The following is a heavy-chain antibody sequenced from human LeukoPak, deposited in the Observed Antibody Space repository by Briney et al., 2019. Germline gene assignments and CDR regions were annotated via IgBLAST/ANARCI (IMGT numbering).Heavy chain of an antibody. V-gene: IGHV3-30*18. D-gene: IGHD3-22*01. Sequence: GGSLRLSCAASGFTFSSYGMHWVRQAPGKGLEWVAVISYDGSNKYYADSVKGRFTISRDNSKNTLYLQMNSLRAEDTAVYYCAKVGGDDSSGCYGGGIELYYFDYWGQGTLVTVSS. CDR1: GFTFSSYG. CDR2: ISYDGSNK. CDR3: AKVGGDDSSGCYGGGIELYYFDY. J-gene: IGHJ4*02.